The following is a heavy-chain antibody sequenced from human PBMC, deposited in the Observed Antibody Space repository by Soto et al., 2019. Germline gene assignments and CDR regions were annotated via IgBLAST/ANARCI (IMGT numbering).Heavy chain of an antibody. CDR1: GFTFSSYG. D-gene: IGHD6-19*01. J-gene: IGHJ6*02. V-gene: IGHV3-30*18. CDR2: ISYDGNNR. CDR3: VKDRGVAVAGSGGMDV. Sequence: QVQLVESGGGVVQPGRSLRLSCAASGFTFSSYGIHWVRQAPGKGLEWAAVISYDGNNRYYADSVKGRFIISRDKSNNTVHLQMNSLRDEDTAVYYCVKDRGVAVAGSGGMDVWGQGTTVTVSS.